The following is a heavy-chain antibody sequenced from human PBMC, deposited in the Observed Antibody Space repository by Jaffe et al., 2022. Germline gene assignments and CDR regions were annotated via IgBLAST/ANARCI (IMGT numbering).Heavy chain of an antibody. D-gene: IGHD1-7*01. V-gene: IGHV3-48*03. CDR1: GFTFSSYE. J-gene: IGHJ4*02. CDR2: ISSSGSTI. CDR3: ARLRTGTDFDY. Sequence: EVQLVESGGGLVQPGGSLRLSCAASGFTFSSYEMNWVRQAPGKGLEWVSYISSSGSTIYYADSVKGRFTISRDNAKNSLYLQMNSLRAEDTAAYYCARLRTGTDFDYWGQGTLVTVSS.